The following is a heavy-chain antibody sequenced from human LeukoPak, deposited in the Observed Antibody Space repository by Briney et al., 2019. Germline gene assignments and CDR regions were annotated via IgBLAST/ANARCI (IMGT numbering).Heavy chain of an antibody. J-gene: IGHJ4*02. D-gene: IGHD1-7*01. CDR1: GGSISSGGYY. CDR2: THYSGTT. Sequence: SETLSLTCTVSGGSISSGGYYWSWLRQHPGKGLEWIGYTHYSGTTYYSPSLMSRVTISVDTSKNQFSLKLISVTAADTAVYYCARVTGASVTGTTDFDYWGQGTLVTVSS. V-gene: IGHV4-31*03. CDR3: ARVTGASVTGTTDFDY.